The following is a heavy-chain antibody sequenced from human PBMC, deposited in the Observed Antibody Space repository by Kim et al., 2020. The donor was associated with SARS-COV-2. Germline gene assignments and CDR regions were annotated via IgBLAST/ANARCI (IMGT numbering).Heavy chain of an antibody. V-gene: IGHV3-23*01. CDR2: ISGGASNT. Sequence: GGSLRLSCAASGFTFSDHVMAWVRQSPEKWLEWVSAISGGASNTFYAESLKGRFTISRDNSKHTLYLQMHSLSPEDTAIYYCTRGSTTSVHFYYGMDVWG. D-gene: IGHD4-17*01. CDR3: TRGSTTSVHFYYGMDV. CDR1: GFTFSDHV. J-gene: IGHJ6*01.